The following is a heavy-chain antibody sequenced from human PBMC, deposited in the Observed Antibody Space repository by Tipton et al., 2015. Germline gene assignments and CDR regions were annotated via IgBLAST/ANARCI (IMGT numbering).Heavy chain of an antibody. J-gene: IGHJ6*02. CDR3: ARDLEHGMDV. CDR2: IQYSGST. Sequence: LRLSCSVSSDSISKYYWSWIRQPPGKELEWIGYIQYSGSTNHNPSLKSRVTISVDTSKTQFFLKLNSVTAADTAVYYCARDLEHGMDVWGQGTTVTVSS. V-gene: IGHV4-59*01. CDR1: SDSISKYY. D-gene: IGHD3-3*01.